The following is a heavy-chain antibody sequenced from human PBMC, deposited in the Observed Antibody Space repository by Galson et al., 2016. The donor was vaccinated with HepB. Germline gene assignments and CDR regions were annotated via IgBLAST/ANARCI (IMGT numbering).Heavy chain of an antibody. D-gene: IGHD6-19*01. Sequence: SLRLSCAASGFTFDDYAMQWVRQTPGKGLEWVAGISWNSNSVGYADSVKGRFTISRDHAKNSVYLQMNSLRLEDMALYYCAKSLSSGWLSDLDFWGQGTLVTVSS. V-gene: IGHV3-9*03. CDR3: AKSLSSGWLSDLDF. J-gene: IGHJ4*02. CDR1: GFTFDDYA. CDR2: ISWNSNSV.